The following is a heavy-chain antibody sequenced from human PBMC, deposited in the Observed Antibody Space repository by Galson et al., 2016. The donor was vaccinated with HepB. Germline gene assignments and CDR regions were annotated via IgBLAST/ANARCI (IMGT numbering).Heavy chain of an antibody. D-gene: IGHD4-11*01. J-gene: IGHJ4*02. CDR2: ISSGSSYI. Sequence: SLRLSCAASGFTLHTYTMNWVRQAPGKGLEWVSSISSGSSYIYYADSVKGRFTISRDNSKNTLYLQMNSLRAEDTAVYYCARDPVASSTWYYFDYWGQGTLVTVSS. CDR1: GFTLHTYT. V-gene: IGHV3-21*01. CDR3: ARDPVASSTWYYFDY.